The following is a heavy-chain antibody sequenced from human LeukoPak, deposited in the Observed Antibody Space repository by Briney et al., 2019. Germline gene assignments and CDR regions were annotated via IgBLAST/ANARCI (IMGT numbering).Heavy chain of an antibody. V-gene: IGHV5-10-1*01. D-gene: IGHD3-10*01. Sequence: GESLKISCKGSGYSFTSYWISWVRQMPGKGLEWMGRIDPSDSYTNYSPSFQGHVTISADKSISTAYLQWGSLKASDTAMYYCARRESTMVRGVIIENDYWGQGTLVTVSS. CDR2: IDPSDSYT. J-gene: IGHJ4*02. CDR1: GYSFTSYW. CDR3: ARRESTMVRGVIIENDY.